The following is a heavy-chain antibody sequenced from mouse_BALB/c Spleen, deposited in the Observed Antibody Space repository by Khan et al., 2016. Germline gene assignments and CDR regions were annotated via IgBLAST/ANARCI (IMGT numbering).Heavy chain of an antibody. CDR1: GYSITSGYY. J-gene: IGHJ2*01. CDR3: AGDAYYFDY. CDR2: ISYDGSN. Sequence: LLESGPGLVKPSQSLSLTCSVTGYSITSGYYWNWIRQFPGNKLEWMGYISYDGSNNYNPSLKNRISITRDTSKNQFFLKLNSVTTEDTATYDCAGDAYYFDYWGQGTTLTVSS. V-gene: IGHV3-6*02.